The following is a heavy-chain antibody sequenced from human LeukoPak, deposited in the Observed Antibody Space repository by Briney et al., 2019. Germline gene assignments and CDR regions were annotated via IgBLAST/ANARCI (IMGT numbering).Heavy chain of an antibody. D-gene: IGHD7-27*01. CDR1: GFTFSSYV. CDR3: AKDHPDWGSSFQY. Sequence: PGGSLRLSCAASGFTFSSYVVNWVRQAPGKGLEWVSAITGSGGSTNYADSVKGRFTISRDNSKNTLYLQMNSLRDEDTAVYYCAKDHPDWGSSFQYWGQGTPVTVSS. CDR2: ITGSGGST. V-gene: IGHV3-23*01. J-gene: IGHJ4*02.